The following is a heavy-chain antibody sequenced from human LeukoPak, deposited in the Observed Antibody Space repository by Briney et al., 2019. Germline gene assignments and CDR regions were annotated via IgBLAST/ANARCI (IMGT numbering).Heavy chain of an antibody. CDR1: GFSFRKSA. V-gene: IGHV3-30*18. CDR3: AKDYDTKWSLEY. Sequence: GRSLSLSCAASGFSFRKSAMHWVRQAPGKGLEWVTFISWDGNDKRYADSVKGQFTISRDDSKNTLHLQMDSLRPEDTAVYYCAKDYDTKWSLEYWGQGKLVTVSS. D-gene: IGHD3-9*01. CDR2: ISWDGNDK. J-gene: IGHJ4*02.